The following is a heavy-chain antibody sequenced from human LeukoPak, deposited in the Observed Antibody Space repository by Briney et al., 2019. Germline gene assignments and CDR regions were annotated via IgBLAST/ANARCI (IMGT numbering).Heavy chain of an antibody. CDR3: ARDNSVGDNAWWFDP. J-gene: IGHJ5*02. CDR1: GYTFTIYY. V-gene: IGHV1-46*04. D-gene: IGHD1-26*01. Sequence: ASVKVSCKASGYTFTIYYMHCVRQAPGQGREWMGLINPTGGSTGYAQKLQGRVTMTRDMSTSTDYQELSTLRSEDTAIYYCARDNSVGDNAWWFDPWGQGTLVTVSS. CDR2: INPTGGST.